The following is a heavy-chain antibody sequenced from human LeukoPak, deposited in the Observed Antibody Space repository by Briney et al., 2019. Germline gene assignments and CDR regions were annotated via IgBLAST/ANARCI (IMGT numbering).Heavy chain of an antibody. Sequence: PSETLSLTCAVYGGSFSGYYWSWIRQPPGKGLEWIGEINHSGSTNYNPSLKSRVTISVDTSKNQFSLKLSSVTAADTAVYHCARVLKDYGDIEYFQHWGQGTLVTVSS. J-gene: IGHJ1*01. CDR3: ARVLKDYGDIEYFQH. CDR1: GGSFSGYY. V-gene: IGHV4-34*01. D-gene: IGHD4-17*01. CDR2: INHSGST.